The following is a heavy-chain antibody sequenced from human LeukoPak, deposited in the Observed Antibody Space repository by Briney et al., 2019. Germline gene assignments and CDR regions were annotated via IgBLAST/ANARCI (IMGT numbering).Heavy chain of an antibody. D-gene: IGHD3-22*01. Sequence: PGGSLRLSCAASGFTVSSNYMSWVRQSPWKGLEWVSVIYSGGSTYYADSVKGRFTITRDNYKNTLYLQMTSLRAEDTAVYYCARDLGYYDSSGYYYSYFQHWGQGTLVTVSS. CDR2: IYSGGST. J-gene: IGHJ1*01. CDR3: ARDLGYYDSSGYYYSYFQH. CDR1: GFTVSSNY. V-gene: IGHV3-53*01.